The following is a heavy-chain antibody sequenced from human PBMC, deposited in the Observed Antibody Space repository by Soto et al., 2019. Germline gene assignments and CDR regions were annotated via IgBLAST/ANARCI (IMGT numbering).Heavy chain of an antibody. CDR1: GFTFSSYG. D-gene: IGHD6-19*01. CDR3: ARENIAVAGTGYFDY. J-gene: IGHJ4*02. Sequence: GGSLRLSCAASGFTFSSYGMHWVRQAPGKGLEWVAVIWYDGSNKYYADSVKGRFTISRDNSKNTLYLQMNSLRAEDTAVYYCARENIAVAGTGYFDYWGQGTLVTVSS. V-gene: IGHV3-33*01. CDR2: IWYDGSNK.